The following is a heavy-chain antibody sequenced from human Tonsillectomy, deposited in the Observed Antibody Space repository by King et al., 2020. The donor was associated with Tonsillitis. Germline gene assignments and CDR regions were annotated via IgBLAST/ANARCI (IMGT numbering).Heavy chain of an antibody. CDR1: GFSFSTYA. J-gene: IGHJ6*02. CDR3: ARPHCTSTRCYLYFYGMDV. Sequence: VQLVESGGGVVQPGRSLRLSCAASGFSFSTYAMHWVRQAPGKGLEWVAVISSDGSHKYYADSVKGRFTISRDNSMNTLYLQMNSLRAEDTAVYYCARPHCTSTRCYLYFYGMDVWGQGTTVTVSS. CDR2: ISSDGSHK. D-gene: IGHD2-2*01. V-gene: IGHV3-30*04.